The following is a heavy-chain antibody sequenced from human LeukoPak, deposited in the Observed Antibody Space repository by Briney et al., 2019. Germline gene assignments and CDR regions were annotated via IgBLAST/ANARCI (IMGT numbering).Heavy chain of an antibody. CDR3: AKGVPFDP. CDR2: VSGGASST. J-gene: IGHJ5*02. V-gene: IGHV3-23*01. Sequence: GGSLRLSCAASGLSISRYAMSWVRQAPGKGLEWVSDVSGGASSTLYADSVKGRFTISRDSSKNTLYLQMNSLRAEDTAVYYCAKGVPFDPWGQGTLVTVSS. CDR1: GLSISRYA.